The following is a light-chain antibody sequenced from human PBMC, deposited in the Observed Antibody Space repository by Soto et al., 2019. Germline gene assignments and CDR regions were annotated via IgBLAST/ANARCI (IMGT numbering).Light chain of an antibody. CDR1: QRISGS. CDR2: DAS. J-gene: IGKJ3*01. CDR3: QQRSSWPPEFS. Sequence: EIVLTQSPATLSLSPGEGATLSCRASQRISGSLTWYQQKPGQAPRLLIYDASKRATGIPARFSGSGSGTDFTLSISSLEPEDFAVYYCQQRSSWPPEFSFGPGTKVDIK. V-gene: IGKV3-11*01.